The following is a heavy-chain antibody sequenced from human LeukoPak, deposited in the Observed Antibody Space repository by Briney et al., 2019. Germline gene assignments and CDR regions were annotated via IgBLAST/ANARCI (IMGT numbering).Heavy chain of an antibody. CDR1: GGSISSYY. V-gene: IGHV4-4*07. CDR2: IYTSGVT. D-gene: IGHD2-15*01. Sequence: SETLSLTCTVSGGSISSYYWSWIRQPAGKGLEWIGRIYTSGVTHYNPSLDSRVTMSVDTSKNQFSLKLRSVTAADTAMYYCAREWTGYCNGGSCPFRMDVWGKGTTVTVSS. CDR3: AREWTGYCNGGSCPFRMDV. J-gene: IGHJ6*03.